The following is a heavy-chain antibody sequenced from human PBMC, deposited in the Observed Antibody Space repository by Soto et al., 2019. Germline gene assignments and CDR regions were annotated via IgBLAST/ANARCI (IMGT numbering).Heavy chain of an antibody. CDR3: ARDRLGYSYGFFDY. CDR1: GGTFSSYA. Sequence: SGKVSWNASGGTFSSYAISWVRQAPGQGLEWLGGIIRIFGTAKYAQKFQGRVTITADESTSTAYMELSSLRSEDTAVYYCARDRLGYSYGFFDYWGQGTLVTVSS. V-gene: IGHV1-69*13. D-gene: IGHD5-18*01. CDR2: IIRIFGTA. J-gene: IGHJ4*02.